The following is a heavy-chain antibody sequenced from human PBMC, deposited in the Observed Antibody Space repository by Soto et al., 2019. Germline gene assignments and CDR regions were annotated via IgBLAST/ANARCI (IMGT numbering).Heavy chain of an antibody. CDR3: ATYRFSGKRWSKFDY. V-gene: IGHV4-31*03. Sequence: SETLSLPCTVSGVVLGSDAYYWSWIRQHPGKGLEWIGNIYHTGRTHYNPSLKSRVVISLDTSQHQFFLRLSSCTAADTAVYFCATYRFSGKRWSKFDYWGQGSLVTVSS. CDR2: IYHTGRT. J-gene: IGHJ4*02. D-gene: IGHD3-16*02. CDR1: GVVLGSDAYY.